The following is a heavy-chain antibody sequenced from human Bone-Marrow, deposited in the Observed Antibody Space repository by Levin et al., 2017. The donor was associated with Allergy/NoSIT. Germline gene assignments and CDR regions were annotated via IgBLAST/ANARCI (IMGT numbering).Heavy chain of an antibody. CDR3: AKGGGSGWYEGY. CDR2: ITSSSSSM. J-gene: IGHJ4*02. Sequence: GGSLRLSCAASGFTFSSYNMHWVRQAPGKGLEWVSSITSSSSSMYYADSVKGRFTISRDNAKNSLSLHMNSLRAEDTAVYYCAKGGGSGWYEGYWGQGTLVTVSS. CDR1: GFTFSSYN. D-gene: IGHD6-19*01. V-gene: IGHV3-21*01.